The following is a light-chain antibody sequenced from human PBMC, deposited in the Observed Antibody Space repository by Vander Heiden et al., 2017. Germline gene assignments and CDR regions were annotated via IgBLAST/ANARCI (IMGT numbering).Light chain of an antibody. CDR1: QSVRSSY. V-gene: IGKV3-20*01. CDR2: DAS. J-gene: IGKJ4*01. Sequence: DIVLTQSPDTLSLSPGERATLSCRASQSVRSSYLAWYQQKPGQAPRLLIYDASNRATGIPDRFSGSGSGTDFTLTISRLEPEDFAVYYCQQYGSSPLTFGGGTKVEIK. CDR3: QQYGSSPLT.